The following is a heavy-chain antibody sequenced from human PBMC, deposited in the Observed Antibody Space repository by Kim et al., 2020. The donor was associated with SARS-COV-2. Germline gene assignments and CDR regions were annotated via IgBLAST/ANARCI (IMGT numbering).Heavy chain of an antibody. CDR2: ISWNSGSI. Sequence: GGSLRLSCAASGFTFDDYAMHWVRQAPGKGLEWVSGISWNSGSIGYADSVKGRFTISRDNAKNSLYLQMNSLRAEDTALYYCAKAMGPNYYYYGMDVWGQGTTVTVSS. CDR3: AKAMGPNYYYYGMDV. J-gene: IGHJ6*02. CDR1: GFTFDDYA. D-gene: IGHD1-26*01. V-gene: IGHV3-9*01.